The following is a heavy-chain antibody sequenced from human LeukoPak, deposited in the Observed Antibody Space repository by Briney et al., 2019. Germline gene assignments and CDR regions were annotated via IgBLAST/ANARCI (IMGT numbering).Heavy chain of an antibody. D-gene: IGHD3-9*01. V-gene: IGHV3-30-3*01. Sequence: PGGSLRLSCAASGFTFINYAMTWVRQAPGKGLEWVAVISNDGHFKYYADSVKGRFTISRDNSKSTLFLQMNSLTIEDTAVYYCARETRLPHNDILINRRAFDIWGQGTILTVSS. CDR1: GFTFINYA. CDR3: ARETRLPHNDILINRRAFDI. J-gene: IGHJ3*02. CDR2: ISNDGHFK.